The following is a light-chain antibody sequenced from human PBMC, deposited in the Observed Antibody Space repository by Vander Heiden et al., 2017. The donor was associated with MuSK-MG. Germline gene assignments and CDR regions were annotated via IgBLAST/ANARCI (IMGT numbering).Light chain of an antibody. J-gene: IGLJ2*01. CDR1: SSDVGRYNL. CDR3: SSYAGSSTVV. V-gene: IGLV2-23*02. CDR2: EVS. Sequence: QSALTQPASVSGSPGQSITISCPGTSSDVGRYNLVSWYQQHPGNAPTLMIYEVSRRPAGVASRFSGTKSGNTASLTISGLQAEDEADYYCSSYAGSSTVVFGGGTKLTVL.